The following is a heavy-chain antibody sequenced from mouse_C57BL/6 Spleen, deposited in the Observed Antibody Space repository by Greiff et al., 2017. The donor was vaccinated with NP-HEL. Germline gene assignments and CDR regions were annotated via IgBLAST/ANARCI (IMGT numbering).Heavy chain of an antibody. CDR1: GYTFTSYW. V-gene: IGHV1-64*01. CDR2: IHPTSGST. D-gene: IGHD1-1*01. J-gene: IGHJ1*03. Sequence: QVQLKQPGAELVKPGASVKLSCKASGYTFTSYWMHWVKQRPGQGLEWIGMIHPTSGSTNYNEKFKSKATLTVDKSSSTAYMQLSSLTSEDSAVYYCASSLYYGSTYWYFDVWGTGTTVTVSS. CDR3: ASSLYYGSTYWYFDV.